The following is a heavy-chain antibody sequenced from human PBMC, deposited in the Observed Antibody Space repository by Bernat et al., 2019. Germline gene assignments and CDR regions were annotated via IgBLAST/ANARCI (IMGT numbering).Heavy chain of an antibody. J-gene: IGHJ4*02. V-gene: IGHV3-48*03. CDR3: ASLSTPQYNYGSGSYLDY. Sequence: EVQLVESGGGLVQPGGSLRLSCAASGFTFSSYEMNWVRQAPGKGLEWVSYISSSGSTIYYADSVKGRFTISRDNAKNSLYLQMNSLRAEDTAVYYCASLSTPQYNYGSGSYLDYWGQGTLVTVSS. CDR1: GFTFSSYE. CDR2: ISSSGSTI. D-gene: IGHD3-10*01.